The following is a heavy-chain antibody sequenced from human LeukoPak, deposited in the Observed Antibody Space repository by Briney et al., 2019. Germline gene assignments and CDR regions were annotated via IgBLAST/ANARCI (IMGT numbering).Heavy chain of an antibody. D-gene: IGHD3-22*01. J-gene: IGHJ3*02. CDR3: ARDNSAAVVGNAFDI. CDR2: IYTSGST. CDR1: GGSISSYY. V-gene: IGHV4-4*07. Sequence: PSETLSLTCTVSGGSISSYYWSWIRQPAGKGLEWIGRIYTSGSTNYNPSLKSRVTMSVDTSKNQFSLRLSSVTAADTAVYYCARDNSAAVVGNAFDIWGQGTMVTVSS.